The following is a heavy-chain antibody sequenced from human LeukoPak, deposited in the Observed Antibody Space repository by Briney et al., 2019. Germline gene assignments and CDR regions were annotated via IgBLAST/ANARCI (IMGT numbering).Heavy chain of an antibody. CDR1: GFTFSSYE. CDR2: ISSSGSTI. D-gene: IGHD3-10*01. CDR3: ARARGIDFESRGLDY. J-gene: IGHJ4*02. Sequence: GGSLRLSCAASGFTFSSYEMNWVRQAPGKGLEWVSYISSSGSTIYYADSVKGRFTISRDNAKNSLYLQMNSLRAEDTDVYYCARARGIDFESRGLDYWGQGTLVTVSS. V-gene: IGHV3-48*03.